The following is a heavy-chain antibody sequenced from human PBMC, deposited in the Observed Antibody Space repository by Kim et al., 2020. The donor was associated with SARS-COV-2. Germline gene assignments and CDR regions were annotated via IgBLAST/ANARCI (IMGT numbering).Heavy chain of an antibody. Sequence: SETLSLTCTVSGGSISSSSYYWGWFRLPPWKGLEWIGSIYYSGSTYYNPSLKSRVTISVDTSKNQFSLKLSSVTAADTAVYYCARQETITIFGVVISPSWFDPWGQGTLVTVSS. D-gene: IGHD3-3*01. CDR3: ARQETITIFGVVISPSWFDP. J-gene: IGHJ5*02. V-gene: IGHV4-39*01. CDR2: IYYSGST. CDR1: GGSISSSSYY.